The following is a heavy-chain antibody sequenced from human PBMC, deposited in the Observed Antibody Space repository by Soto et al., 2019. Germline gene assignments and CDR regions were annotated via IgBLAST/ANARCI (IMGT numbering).Heavy chain of an antibody. CDR3: ARGHYSSHFLEFDY. J-gene: IGHJ4*02. CDR2: INHSGST. V-gene: IGHV4-34*01. Sequence: QVQLQQWGAGLLKPSETLSLTCAVYGGSFSGYYWSWIRQPPGKGLEWIGEINHSGSTNYNPSLKSRVTISVDTSKNQFSLKLSSVTAADTAVYYCARGHYSSHFLEFDYWGQGTLVTVSS. CDR1: GGSFSGYY. D-gene: IGHD6-13*01.